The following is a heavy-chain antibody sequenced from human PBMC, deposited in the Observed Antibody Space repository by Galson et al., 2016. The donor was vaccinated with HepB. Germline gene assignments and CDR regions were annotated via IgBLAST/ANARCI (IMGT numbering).Heavy chain of an antibody. CDR3: ARDGSEHGRSSGGGMDV. CDR1: GLIVRSNF. CDR2: IYNDGDT. D-gene: IGHD6-6*01. V-gene: IGHV3-53*01. Sequence: SLRLSCAASGLIVRSNFMTWVRQGPGKGLEWVATIYNDGDTFYADSVKGRFSISRHHSNNILYLQMSNVTPDDTAVYYCARDGSEHGRSSGGGMDVWGQGTTVTVSS. J-gene: IGHJ6*02.